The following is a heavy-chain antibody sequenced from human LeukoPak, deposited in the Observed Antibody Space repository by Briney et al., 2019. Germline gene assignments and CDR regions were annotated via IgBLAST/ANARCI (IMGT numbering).Heavy chain of an antibody. CDR2: IFYSGST. CDR1: GGSISTSNYY. Sequence: PSETLSLTCTVSGGSISTSNYYWGWIRQPPGKGLEWIGNIFYSGSTYYSPSLKSRVTISVDTSKNQFSLKLSSVTAADTAVYYCAREIQLYYYYMDVWGKGTTVTISS. J-gene: IGHJ6*03. D-gene: IGHD4-11*01. V-gene: IGHV4-39*01. CDR3: AREIQLYYYYMDV.